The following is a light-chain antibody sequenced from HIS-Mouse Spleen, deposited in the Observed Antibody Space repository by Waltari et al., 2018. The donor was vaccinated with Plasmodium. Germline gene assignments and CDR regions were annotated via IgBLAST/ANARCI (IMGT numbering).Light chain of an antibody. Sequence: DSQLTQSPSTLSASVRDRVTITCRASQRISSRLDWYQQQPGKAPKLLIYKASSLESGVPSRFSGSGSGTEFTLTISSLQPDDFATYYCQQYNSYSWTFGQGTKVEIK. CDR1: QRISSR. J-gene: IGKJ1*01. CDR2: KAS. V-gene: IGKV1-5*03. CDR3: QQYNSYSWT.